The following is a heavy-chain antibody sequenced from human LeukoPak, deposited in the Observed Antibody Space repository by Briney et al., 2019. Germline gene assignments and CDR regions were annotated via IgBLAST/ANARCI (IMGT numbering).Heavy chain of an antibody. CDR1: GFTFSSYG. J-gene: IGHJ4*02. CDR3: AKGTSGDGGYFDY. D-gene: IGHD1-26*01. V-gene: IGHV3-30*18. Sequence: TGGSLRLSCAASGFTFSSYGMHWVRQAPGKGLEWVAVISYDGSNKYYADSVKGRFTISRDNSKNTLYLQMNSLRAEDTAVYYCAKGTSGDGGYFDYWGQGALVTVSS. CDR2: ISYDGSNK.